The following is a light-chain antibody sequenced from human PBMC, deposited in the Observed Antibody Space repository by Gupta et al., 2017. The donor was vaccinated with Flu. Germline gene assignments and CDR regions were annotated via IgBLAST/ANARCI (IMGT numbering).Light chain of an antibody. CDR2: KAS. Sequence: SYELTQTPSVSVSPGQTATITCSGDALPKQDAYWYQQKPDQAPLLMIYKASESPSGIPERFFGSSSETTFTVTISGVQAEDDADYYCQSTDSSGSYVFGTGTKVTVL. J-gene: IGLJ1*01. CDR3: QSTDSSGSYV. V-gene: IGLV3-25*02. CDR1: ALPKQD.